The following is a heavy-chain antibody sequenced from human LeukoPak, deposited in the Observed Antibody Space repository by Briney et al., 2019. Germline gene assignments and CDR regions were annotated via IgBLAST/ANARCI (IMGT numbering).Heavy chain of an antibody. V-gene: IGHV4-4*07. D-gene: IGHD7-27*01. Sequence: PSETLSLTCTVSDGSISRYYWSWILQPAGEGLEWIGRVFISGGTNYNPSLRSRVTMSLDTSKNQFSLKLYSVTAADTAVYYCARGDWGSPDYYYMDVWGKGTTVTISS. J-gene: IGHJ6*03. CDR1: DGSISRYY. CDR3: ARGDWGSPDYYYMDV. CDR2: VFISGGT.